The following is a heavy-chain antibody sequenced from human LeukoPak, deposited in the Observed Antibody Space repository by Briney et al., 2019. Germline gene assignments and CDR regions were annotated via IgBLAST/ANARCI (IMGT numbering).Heavy chain of an antibody. CDR1: GGTFSSYG. CDR3: ARGQYYYPSYGDY. D-gene: IGHD3-22*01. V-gene: IGHV1-69*13. CDR2: ITPMFGTT. Sequence: SVKVSCKASGGTFSSYGITWVRQAPGQGLEWMGGITPMFGTTKYAQKFQGRVTITADQFPSTVYMELSSLRSDDTAVYYCARGQYYYPSYGDYWGQGTLVTVSS. J-gene: IGHJ4*02.